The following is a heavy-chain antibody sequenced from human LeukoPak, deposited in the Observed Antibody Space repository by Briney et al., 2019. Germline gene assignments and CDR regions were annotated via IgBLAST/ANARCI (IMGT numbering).Heavy chain of an antibody. CDR2: SKYDGSTA. V-gene: IGHV3-74*03. Sequence: GGSLRLSCETSGFTLKNYWMSWLRGAPGKGLEWVSRSKYDGSTAMYAESVKGRFTISRDNARGTLYLQMNSLRVDDTAVYYCAKSDWFDPCGRGILVTVSS. CDR1: GFTLKNYW. CDR3: AKSDWFDP. J-gene: IGHJ5*02.